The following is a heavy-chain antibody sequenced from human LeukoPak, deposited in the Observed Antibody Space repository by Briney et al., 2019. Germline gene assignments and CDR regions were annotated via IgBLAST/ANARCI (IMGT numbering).Heavy chain of an antibody. CDR1: GFTFRTYA. V-gene: IGHV3-23*01. Sequence: GGSLRLSCAASGFTFRTYAMSWVRQAPGRGLEWVSIISGSGGTTYYADSVKGRFTISRDNSKNTLYLQMNSLRAEDTAVYYCAKERVTTTCFDYWGQGTLVTVSS. D-gene: IGHD4-17*01. J-gene: IGHJ4*02. CDR3: AKERVTTTCFDY. CDR2: ISGSGGTT.